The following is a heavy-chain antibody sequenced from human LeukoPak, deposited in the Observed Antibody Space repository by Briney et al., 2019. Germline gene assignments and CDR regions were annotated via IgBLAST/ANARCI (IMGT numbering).Heavy chain of an antibody. CDR2: IYYSGST. Sequence: SETLSLTCTVSGGSISSSSYYWGWIRQPPGKGLEWIGSIYYSGSTYYNPSLKSRATISVDTSKNQFSLKLSSVTAADTAVYYCARGSGGGQNWFDPWGQGTLVTVSS. D-gene: IGHD2-15*01. V-gene: IGHV4-39*01. J-gene: IGHJ5*02. CDR1: GGSISSSSYY. CDR3: ARGSGGGQNWFDP.